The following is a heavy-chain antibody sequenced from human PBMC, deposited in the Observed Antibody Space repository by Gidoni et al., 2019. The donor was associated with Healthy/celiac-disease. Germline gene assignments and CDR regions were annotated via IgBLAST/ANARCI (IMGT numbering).Heavy chain of an antibody. V-gene: IGHV3-23*01. Sequence: EVQLLESGGGLVQPGGSLRLSCAASGFTFSSYAMSWVRQAPGKGLGWVSAISGSGGSTYYADSVKGRFTISRDNSKNTLYLQMNSLRAEDTAVYYCAKDDLVPGATLGSSPDSYWGQGTLVTVSS. D-gene: IGHD1-26*01. CDR2: ISGSGGST. J-gene: IGHJ4*02. CDR1: GFTFSSYA. CDR3: AKDDLVPGATLGSSPDSY.